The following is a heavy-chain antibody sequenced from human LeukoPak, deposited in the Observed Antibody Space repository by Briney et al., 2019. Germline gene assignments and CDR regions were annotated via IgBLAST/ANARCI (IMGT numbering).Heavy chain of an antibody. CDR1: GGSVTSTNW. V-gene: IGHV4-4*02. Sequence: SQTLSPTCDVPGGSVTSTNWWTWVRQPPGRGLEWVWEVHLDGRTNYNPSLKSPLFMSVDLPANPISLKLTSVTAADTAVYDCARECGGYRPLDCSGQGTLVTVSS. CDR2: VHLDGRT. D-gene: IGHD3-22*01. J-gene: IGHJ4*02. CDR3: ARECGGYRPLDC.